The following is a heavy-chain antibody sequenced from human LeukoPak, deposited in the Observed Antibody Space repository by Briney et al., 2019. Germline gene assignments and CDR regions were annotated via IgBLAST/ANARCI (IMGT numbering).Heavy chain of an antibody. V-gene: IGHV4-34*01. J-gene: IGHJ6*03. CDR2: INHSGST. CDR1: GGSLSGYY. CDR3: ARGRRDGYNSARGYYYYYYMDV. D-gene: IGHD5-24*01. Sequence: SETLSLTCAVYGGSLSGYYWSWIRQPPGKGLEWIGEINHSGSTNYNPSLKSRVTISVDTSKNQFSLKLSSVTAADTAVYYCARGRRDGYNSARGYYYYYYMDVWGKGTTVTVSS.